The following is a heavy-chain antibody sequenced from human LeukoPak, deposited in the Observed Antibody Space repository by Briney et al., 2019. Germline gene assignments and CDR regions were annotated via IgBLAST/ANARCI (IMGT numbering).Heavy chain of an antibody. CDR2: IYHSGST. J-gene: IGHJ3*02. Sequence: SGTLSLTCAVSGGSISGSNWWSWVRQPPGKGLEWIGEIYHSGSTNYNPSLKSRVTISVDKSKNQFSLKLSSVIAADTAVYYCARAAATVGDAFDIWGQGTMVTVSS. CDR1: GGSISGSNW. V-gene: IGHV4-4*02. D-gene: IGHD4-23*01. CDR3: ARAAATVGDAFDI.